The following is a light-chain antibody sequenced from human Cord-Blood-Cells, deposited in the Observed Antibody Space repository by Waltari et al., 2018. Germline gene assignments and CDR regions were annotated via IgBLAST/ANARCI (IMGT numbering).Light chain of an antibody. J-gene: IGKJ2*01. CDR1: QSISSY. CDR3: QQSYSTPYT. Sequence: DIQMTQSPSSLSASVGDRVTITCRASQSISSYLNWYQQKPGKAPKLLIYAASSLQSGVPSRVSGRGSVTDFSLPIRRLQPADFATYYCQQSYSTPYTFGEGTKLEIK. CDR2: AAS. V-gene: IGKV1-39*01.